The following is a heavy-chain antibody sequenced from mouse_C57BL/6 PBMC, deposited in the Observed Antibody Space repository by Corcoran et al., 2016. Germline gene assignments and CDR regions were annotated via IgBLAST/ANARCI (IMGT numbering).Heavy chain of an antibody. CDR2: IFPGSGST. V-gene: IGHV1-75*01. J-gene: IGHJ2*01. CDR1: GYTFTDSY. CDR3: AILITTVVGYFDY. D-gene: IGHD1-1*01. Sequence: QVQLQQSGPELGKPGASVKISCKASGYTFTDSYISWVEQRPGQGLEWIGWIFPGSGSTYYNEKFKGKATLTVDKSSSTAYMLLSSLTSEDSAVYFCAILITTVVGYFDYWGQGTTLTVSS.